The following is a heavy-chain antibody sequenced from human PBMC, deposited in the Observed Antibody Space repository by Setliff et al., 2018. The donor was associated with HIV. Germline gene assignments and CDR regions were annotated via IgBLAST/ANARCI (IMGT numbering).Heavy chain of an antibody. J-gene: IGHJ4*02. CDR3: TKDHLSGWASDC. CDR2: IKQDGSEE. D-gene: IGHD6-19*01. V-gene: IGHV3-7*01. Sequence: GGSLRLSCAASGFTFSTYWMIRVRQAPGKGLEWVAKIKQDGSEEYYVDSVKGRFTISRDNAKNSVYLQMNSLRVEDTAMYYCTKDHLSGWASDCWGQGTLVTVSS. CDR1: GFTFSTYW.